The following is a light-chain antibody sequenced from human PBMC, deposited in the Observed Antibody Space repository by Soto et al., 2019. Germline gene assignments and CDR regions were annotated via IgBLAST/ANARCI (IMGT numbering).Light chain of an antibody. J-gene: IGKJ1*01. CDR1: QSISTY. CDR2: EAP. Sequence: DIQMTQSPSTLSASVGDRVTISCRASQSISTYLAWYQQEPGKAPKLLLFEAPALKSGVPSRFSGSGSATEFTRTISSLQPDDFATYYCQQYSSLPWTFGQGSKVEVK. CDR3: QQYSSLPWT. V-gene: IGKV1-5*03.